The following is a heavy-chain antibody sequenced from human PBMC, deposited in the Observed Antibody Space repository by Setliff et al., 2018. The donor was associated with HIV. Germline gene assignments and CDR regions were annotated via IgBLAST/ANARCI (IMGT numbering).Heavy chain of an antibody. CDR2: IYTSGST. J-gene: IGHJ6*02. CDR3: ARTFGDLKHYNYYYIIDV. D-gene: IGHD3-10*01. V-gene: IGHV4-4*09. Sequence: SETLSLTCTVSGGSISNYYWSRIRQPPGKGLEWIGYIYTSGSTNYNPSLKSRVTISVDTSKNQFSLKLSSVTAADTAVYYCARTFGDLKHYNYYYIIDVWGQGTTVTVSS. CDR1: GGSISNYY.